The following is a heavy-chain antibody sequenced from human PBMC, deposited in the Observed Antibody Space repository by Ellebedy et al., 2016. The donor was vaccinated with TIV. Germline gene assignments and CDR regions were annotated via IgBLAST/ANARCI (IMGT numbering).Heavy chain of an antibody. CDR1: GFTFSDHY. D-gene: IGHD6-19*01. CDR2: SRNKPNTYTT. J-gene: IGHJ4*02. V-gene: IGHV3-72*01. CDR3: TRGLEDSGWRTDDY. Sequence: GESLKISXAASGFTFSDHYMDWVRQAPGKGLEWVGRSRNKPNTYTTEYAASVKGRFIISRDDSKNSLYLEMNSLKTEDTAVYYCTRGLEDSGWRTDDYWGQGTLVTVSS.